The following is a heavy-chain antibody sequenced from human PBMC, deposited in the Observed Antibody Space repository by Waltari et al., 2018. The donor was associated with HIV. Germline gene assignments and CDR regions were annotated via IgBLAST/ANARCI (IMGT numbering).Heavy chain of an antibody. CDR1: GFNFRDFV. J-gene: IGHJ4*01. V-gene: IGHV3-33*01. CDR3: TTGRSSVVAAPPVQ. CDR2: IWSEGKTI. D-gene: IGHD6-19*01. Sequence: VQLAESGGGVVQPGKSVRLSCATSGFNFRDFVIHWVRQAPEKGGGWVAVIWSEGKTIFYGDSIKGRFSVSRDNSNNTSSLQINRVTLADTAVYYCTTGRSSVVAAPPVQWGQGT.